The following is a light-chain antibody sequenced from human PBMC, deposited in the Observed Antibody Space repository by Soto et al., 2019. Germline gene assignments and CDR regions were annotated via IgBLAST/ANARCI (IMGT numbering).Light chain of an antibody. J-gene: IGLJ3*02. CDR2: DVS. CDR3: SSYTSSSPLRV. CDR1: SSDVGGYNY. Sequence: QSALTQPASVSGSPGQSITISCTGTSSDVGGYNYVSWYQQHPGKAPKLMIYDVSNRLSGVSNRFSGSKSGNTASLTISGLQAEDEADYYCSSYTSSSPLRVFGGGTKLTVL. V-gene: IGLV2-14*01.